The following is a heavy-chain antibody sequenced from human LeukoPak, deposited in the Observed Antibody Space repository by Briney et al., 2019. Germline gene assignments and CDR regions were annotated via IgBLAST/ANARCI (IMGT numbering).Heavy chain of an antibody. CDR2: IYYSGNA. CDR1: GGSISSGIYY. Sequence: PETLSLTSTVSGGSISSGIYYWGWIRQPPGKGLEWIGRIYYSGNAYYNPSLKSRVTISVDTSKNQLSLKLNSVTAADTAVYYCARHVRQQLPPKAFDYWGQGTLVTVSS. CDR3: ARHVRQQLPPKAFDY. D-gene: IGHD6-13*01. J-gene: IGHJ4*02. V-gene: IGHV4-39*01.